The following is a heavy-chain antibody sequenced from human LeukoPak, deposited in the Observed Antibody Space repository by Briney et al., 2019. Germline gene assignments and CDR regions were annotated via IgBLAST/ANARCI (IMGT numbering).Heavy chain of an antibody. V-gene: IGHV3-7*03. CDR2: KDQDRSEK. J-gene: IGHJ3*02. CDR3: AKDYYTDSRGSWAFDN. D-gene: IGHD3-22*01. Sequence: GGSLRLSCGACAFTFSRCWMSWVRQARGSGVEWVGNKDQDRSEKYYEEYKKGPITISRNTAKNSLKQQMNSLRAEDTAVYYGAKDYYTDSRGSWAFDNWGQGTMVTVSS. CDR1: AFTFSRCW.